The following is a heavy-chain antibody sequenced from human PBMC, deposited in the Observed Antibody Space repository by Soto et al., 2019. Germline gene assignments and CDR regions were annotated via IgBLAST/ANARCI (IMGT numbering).Heavy chain of an antibody. CDR2: INTHSGGT. D-gene: IGHD6-6*01. CDR1: GFSFTGYY. Sequence: ASVKVSCKASGFSFTGYYIHWLRQAPGQGLEWMGWINTHSGGTEYAQKFQGRVTLTRDTSISTAYMTLSSLRSDDTAIYYCAKDLTRQLAYWLDPWGQGTQVTVSS. V-gene: IGHV1-2*02. J-gene: IGHJ5*02. CDR3: AKDLTRQLAYWLDP.